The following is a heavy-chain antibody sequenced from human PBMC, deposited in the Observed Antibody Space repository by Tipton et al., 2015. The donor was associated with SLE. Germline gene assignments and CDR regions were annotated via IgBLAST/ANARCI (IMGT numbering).Heavy chain of an antibody. CDR3: ARGPYYDSSGYSFYAFDI. Sequence: GSLRLSCAVYGGSFSGYYWSWIRQPPGKGLEWIGEINHSGSTNYNPSLKSRVTISVDTSKNQFSLKLSSVTAADTAVYYCARGPYYDSSGYSFYAFDIWGQGTMVTVSS. CDR1: GGSFSGYY. CDR2: INHSGST. V-gene: IGHV4-34*01. J-gene: IGHJ3*02. D-gene: IGHD3-22*01.